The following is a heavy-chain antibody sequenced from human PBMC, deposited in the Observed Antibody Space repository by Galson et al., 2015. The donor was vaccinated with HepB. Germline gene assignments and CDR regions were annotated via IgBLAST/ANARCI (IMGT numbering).Heavy chain of an antibody. CDR2: ISDDGRNE. J-gene: IGHJ4*02. Sequence: SLRLSCAASGFTFSSYGMHWVRQAPGKGLEWVAFISDDGRNEYYAHSVQGRFSISRDISKKTLYLQMNNLRADDTAVFYCAKDPSPFRGGLYYPPSFGYCGQGTLVTVSS. D-gene: IGHD3-10*01. CDR3: AKDPSPFRGGLYYPPSFGY. CDR1: GFTFSSYG. V-gene: IGHV3-30*18.